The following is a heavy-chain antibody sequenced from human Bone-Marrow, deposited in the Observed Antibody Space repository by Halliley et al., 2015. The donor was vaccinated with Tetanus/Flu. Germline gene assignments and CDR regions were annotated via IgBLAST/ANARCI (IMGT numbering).Heavy chain of an antibody. J-gene: IGHJ6*02. CDR3: ARLVTGTNATYGLDV. D-gene: IGHD2-8*02. CDR1: GYSFTSYW. CDR2: IYPGDSDA. Sequence: QLVQSGAEVKKPGESLKISCKASGYSFTSYWIAWVRQMPGKGLERMGIIYPGDSDARYSPPFQGQVTISADRSISTAYLQWSSLKASDTAMYYCARLVTGTNATYGLDVWGQGSKVTVSS. V-gene: IGHV5-51*03.